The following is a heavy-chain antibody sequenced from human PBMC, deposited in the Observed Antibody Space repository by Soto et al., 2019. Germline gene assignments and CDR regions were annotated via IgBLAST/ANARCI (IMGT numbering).Heavy chain of an antibody. CDR3: ARDPLIGTTDYGLDV. D-gene: IGHD1-7*01. Sequence: EVQLVESGGGLVQPGGSLRLSCAASGFTFSTYWMHWVRQPPGKGLVWVSRIKNDGSNTAYADSVKGQFTISRDNAKSTLYLQMNSLRAEYTDVYYCARDPLIGTTDYGLDVWGQGTTVSVSS. CDR2: IKNDGSNT. CDR1: GFTFSTYW. V-gene: IGHV3-74*01. J-gene: IGHJ6*02.